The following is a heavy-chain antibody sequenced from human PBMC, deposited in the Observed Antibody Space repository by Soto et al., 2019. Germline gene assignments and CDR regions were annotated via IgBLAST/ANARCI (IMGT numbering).Heavy chain of an antibody. V-gene: IGHV1-69*12. CDR2: IIPIFGTA. CDR1: GGTFSSYA. D-gene: IGHD2-21*01. Sequence: QVQLVQAGAEVKKPGSSVKVSCTASGGTFSSYAISWVRQAPGQGLEWMGGIIPIFGTANYAQKFQGRVTITADESTSNAYMELSSLRSEDTAVYYCARVSGDCYPNSPFDSWGQGTLVTVSS. CDR3: ARVSGDCYPNSPFDS. J-gene: IGHJ4*02.